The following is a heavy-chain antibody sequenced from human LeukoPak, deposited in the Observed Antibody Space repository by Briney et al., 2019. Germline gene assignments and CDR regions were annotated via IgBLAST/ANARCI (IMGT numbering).Heavy chain of an antibody. Sequence: QAGGSLRLSCAASGFTFSSHWMHWVRQAPGKGLEWVSRANGDGSSTTYAASVEGRFTMSRDNAKNTVYLQMNSLRDEDTAVYYCARGSRSSGLTVDYWGQGTLVTVSS. D-gene: IGHD6-19*01. CDR3: ARGSRSSGLTVDY. CDR1: GFTFSSHW. CDR2: ANGDGSST. J-gene: IGHJ4*02. V-gene: IGHV3-74*03.